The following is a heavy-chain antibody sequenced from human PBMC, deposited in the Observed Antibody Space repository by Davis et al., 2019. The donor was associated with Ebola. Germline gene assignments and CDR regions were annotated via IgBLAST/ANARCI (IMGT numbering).Heavy chain of an antibody. CDR2: IFRSGSPT. V-gene: IGHV3-48*03. CDR3: ARAVFHEVLDY. CDR1: GFTFSNYE. D-gene: IGHD3-3*01. Sequence: PGGSLRLSCAASGFTFSNYEMNWVRQAPGKGLEWISYIFRSGSPTYYADSVKGRFTISRDNSENTLYLQMNSLTPDDTAVYYCARAVFHEVLDYWGQGTPVTVSS. J-gene: IGHJ4*02.